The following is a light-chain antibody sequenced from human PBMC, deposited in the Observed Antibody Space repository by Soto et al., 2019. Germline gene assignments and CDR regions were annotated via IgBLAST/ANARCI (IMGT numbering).Light chain of an antibody. Sequence: IVLTQSPGTLSLSPGERATLSYRASQSVSRNFLAWYQQKSGQAPGLLFHGASSRATGIPDKFSGSGSGTDVTLTISSRKPEDFAVYYCQQYGSSPWTFGQGNKVE. J-gene: IGKJ1*01. CDR3: QQYGSSPWT. CDR2: GAS. CDR1: QSVSRNF. V-gene: IGKV3-20*01.